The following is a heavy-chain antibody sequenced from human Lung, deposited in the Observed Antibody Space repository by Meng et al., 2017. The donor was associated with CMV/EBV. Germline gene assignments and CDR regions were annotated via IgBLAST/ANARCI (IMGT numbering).Heavy chain of an antibody. Sequence: SXKISCAASDSIFSDHRMDWIRQAPGKGLEWVARIRHKAAGYSTEYAASVRGRFTVSRDDSKNSVYLQMNSLRAEDTAVYNCAKGGAIRKAGSDIWGQGXTVTVSS. J-gene: IGHJ6*02. CDR3: AKGGAIRKAGSDI. D-gene: IGHD3-10*01. CDR1: DSIFSDHR. CDR2: IRHKAAGYST. V-gene: IGHV3-72*01.